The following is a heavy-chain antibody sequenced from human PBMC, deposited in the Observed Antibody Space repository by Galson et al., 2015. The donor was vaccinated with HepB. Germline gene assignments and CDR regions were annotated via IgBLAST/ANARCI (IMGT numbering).Heavy chain of an antibody. CDR2: ISYDGSNK. V-gene: IGHV3-30*18. J-gene: IGHJ6*03. CDR3: AKSGGGTVNYYYYMDV. Sequence: SLRLSCAASGFTFSSYGMHWVRQAPDKGLEWVAVISYDGSNKYYADSVKGRFTISRDNSKNTLYLQMNSLRAEDTAVYYCAKSGGGTVNYYYYMDVWGKGTTVTVSS. CDR1: GFTFSSYG. D-gene: IGHD2-15*01.